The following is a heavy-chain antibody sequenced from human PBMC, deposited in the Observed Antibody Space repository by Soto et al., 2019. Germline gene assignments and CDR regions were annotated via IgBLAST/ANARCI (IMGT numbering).Heavy chain of an antibody. CDR2: IYYSGST. CDR1: GGSISSYY. CDR3: AMGYYYYGMDV. D-gene: IGHD1-26*01. J-gene: IGHJ6*04. V-gene: IGHV4-59*01. Sequence: SETLSLTCTVSGGSISSYYWSWIRQPPGKGLEWIGYIYYSGSTNYNPSLKSRVTISVDTSKNQFSLKLSSVTAADTAVYYCAMGYYYYGMDVWGKGTKGTAPQ.